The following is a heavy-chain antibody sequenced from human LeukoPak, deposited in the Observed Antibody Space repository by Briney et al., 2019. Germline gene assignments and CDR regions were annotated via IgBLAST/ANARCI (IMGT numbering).Heavy chain of an antibody. D-gene: IGHD3-9*01. CDR2: IDWDDGK. J-gene: IGHJ4*02. CDR1: GLSLTTTGMC. V-gene: IGHV2-70*11. Sequence: SGPTLVKPTQTLTLTCAFSGLSLTTTGMCVAWIRQPPGKALEWLARIDWDDGKYYSTSLKTRLTISKDTSKNQVVLTMTTMDPVDTATYYCPRFYRRAVDPGFSFDSWGQGPLVTVSS. CDR3: PRFYRRAVDPGFSFDS.